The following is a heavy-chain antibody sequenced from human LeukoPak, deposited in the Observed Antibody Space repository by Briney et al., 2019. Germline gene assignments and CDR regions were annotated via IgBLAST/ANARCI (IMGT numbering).Heavy chain of an antibody. CDR2: IISTGTI. D-gene: IGHD1-1*01. CDR1: GASISGYY. V-gene: IGHV4-59*01. Sequence: SETLSLTCTVSGASISGYYWSWIRQPPGKRLEWIGYIISTGTINYNPAPKSRVTISIDTSTKQLSLQLTSVTAADTAVYYCARVTDWXXLDYWGXXTLVTVS. CDR3: ARVTDWXXLDY. J-gene: IGHJ4*01.